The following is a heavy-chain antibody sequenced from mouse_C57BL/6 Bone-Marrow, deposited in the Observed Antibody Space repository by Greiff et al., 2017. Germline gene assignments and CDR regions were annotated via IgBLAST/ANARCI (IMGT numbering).Heavy chain of an antibody. D-gene: IGHD2-14*01. J-gene: IGHJ2*01. CDR3: ARGYGWNFDY. CDR2: IYPSDGET. Sequence: QVQLQQPGAELVRPGSSVKLSCKASGYTFTSYWLDWVKQRPGQGLEWIGNIYPSDGETHYNQKFKDKATLTVDKSSSTAYMQLSSLTSEDTAVYYCARGYGWNFDYWGRGNAPTVS. V-gene: IGHV1-61*01. CDR1: GYTFTSYW.